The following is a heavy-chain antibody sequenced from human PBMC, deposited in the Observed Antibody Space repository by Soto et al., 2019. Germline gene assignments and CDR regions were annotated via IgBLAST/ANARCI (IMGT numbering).Heavy chain of an antibody. CDR3: ASGKDSAEGGY. Sequence: EVQLVESGGGLVQPGGSLRLSCAASGFTFSSYSMNWVRQAPGKGLEWVSYISSSSSTIYYADSVKGRFTISRDNAKNSLYLQRNSLRDEDTAVYYCASGKDSAEGGYWGQGTLVTVSS. V-gene: IGHV3-48*02. D-gene: IGHD1-26*01. CDR1: GFTFSSYS. CDR2: ISSSSSTI. J-gene: IGHJ4*02.